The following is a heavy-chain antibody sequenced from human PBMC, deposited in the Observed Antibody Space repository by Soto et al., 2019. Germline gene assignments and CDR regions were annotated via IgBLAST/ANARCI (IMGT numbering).Heavy chain of an antibody. CDR2: ISSSSSYI. Sequence: GGSLRLSCAASGFTFSSYSMNWVRQAPGKGLEWVSSISSSSSYIYYADSMKGRFTISRDNAKNSLYLQMNSLRAEDTTVYYCARGEDYDFWSGHSWFDPWGQGTLVTVSS. D-gene: IGHD3-3*01. J-gene: IGHJ5*02. CDR1: GFTFSSYS. CDR3: ARGEDYDFWSGHSWFDP. V-gene: IGHV3-21*01.